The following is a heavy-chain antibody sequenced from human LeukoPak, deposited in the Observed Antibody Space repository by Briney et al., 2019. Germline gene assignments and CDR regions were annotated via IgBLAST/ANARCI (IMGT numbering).Heavy chain of an antibody. Sequence: GGSLRLSCAASGFTFSSYGMPWVRQAPGKGLEWVAVIWYDGSNKYYADSVKGRFTISRDNSKNTLYLQMNSLRAEDTAVYYCATDGSTENYWGQGTLVTVSS. CDR2: IWYDGSNK. D-gene: IGHD5/OR15-5a*01. CDR1: GFTFSSYG. V-gene: IGHV3-33*01. J-gene: IGHJ4*02. CDR3: ATDGSTENY.